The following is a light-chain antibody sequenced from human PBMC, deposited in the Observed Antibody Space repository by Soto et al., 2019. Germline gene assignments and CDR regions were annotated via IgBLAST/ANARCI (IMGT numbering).Light chain of an antibody. V-gene: IGKV1-5*01. CDR3: QQYNSYSERT. J-gene: IGKJ1*01. Sequence: DIQMTQSPSTLSASVGDRVTITCRASQTISSWLAWYQQKPGKAPTLLIYDASTLERGVPSRFSGSGSGTEFTLTISSLQPDDFATYYCQQYNSYSERTFGQGTKVDIK. CDR2: DAS. CDR1: QTISSW.